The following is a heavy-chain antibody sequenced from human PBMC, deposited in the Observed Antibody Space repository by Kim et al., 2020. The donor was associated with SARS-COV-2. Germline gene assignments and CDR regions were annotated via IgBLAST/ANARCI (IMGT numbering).Heavy chain of an antibody. J-gene: IGHJ4*02. CDR1: GYSFTSYW. V-gene: IGHV5-10-1*01. CDR2: IDPSDSYT. CDR3: ARLHVDTAMVAD. Sequence: GESLKISCKGSGYSFTSYWISWVRQMPGKGLEWMGRIDPSDSYTNYSPSFQGHVTISADKSISTAYLQWSSLKASDTTMYYCARLHVDTAMVADWGQGTLVTVSS. D-gene: IGHD5-18*01.